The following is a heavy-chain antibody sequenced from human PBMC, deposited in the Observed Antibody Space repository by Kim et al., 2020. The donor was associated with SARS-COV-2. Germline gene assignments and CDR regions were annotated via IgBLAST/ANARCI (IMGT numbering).Heavy chain of an antibody. CDR2: IKRIGQGGTT. D-gene: IGHD2-15*01. Sequence: GGSLRLSCTASGLDFRNAWMHWVRQAPGKGLEWVGRIKRIGQGGTTDYAAPVRGRFFISREDSQNTLYLHMNSLKIDDTGIYYCGHHGGNNHPGYWGRGTLVTVS. J-gene: IGHJ4*02. CDR3: GHHGGNNHPGY. V-gene: IGHV3-15*01. CDR1: GLDFRNAW.